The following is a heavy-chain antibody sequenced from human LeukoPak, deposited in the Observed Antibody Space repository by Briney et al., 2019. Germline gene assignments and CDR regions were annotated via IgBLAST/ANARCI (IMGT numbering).Heavy chain of an antibody. CDR3: ARAFQFDLGSHYFDY. D-gene: IGHD3-9*01. Sequence: SQTLSLTCALSGDSVSSNSAAWNWIRQSPSRGLEWLGRTYYRSKWYNDYAVSVKSRITINPDTSKNQFSLQLNSVTPEDTAVYYCARAFQFDLGSHYFDYWGQGTLVTVSS. CDR2: TYYRSKWYN. CDR1: GDSVSSNSAA. J-gene: IGHJ4*02. V-gene: IGHV6-1*01.